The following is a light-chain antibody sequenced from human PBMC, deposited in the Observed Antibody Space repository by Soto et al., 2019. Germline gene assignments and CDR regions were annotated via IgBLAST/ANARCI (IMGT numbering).Light chain of an antibody. V-gene: IGLV1-44*01. CDR3: AAWDDSLNGVV. CDR2: SNN. Sequence: QSVLTQPPSASGTPGQRVTISCSGSSSNIGSNTVNWYQQLPGTAPKLRIYSNNQRPSGVHDRFSGSKSGTSASLAISGLQSEDEADYYCAAWDDSLNGVVLGGGTKLTVL. J-gene: IGLJ2*01. CDR1: SSNIGSNT.